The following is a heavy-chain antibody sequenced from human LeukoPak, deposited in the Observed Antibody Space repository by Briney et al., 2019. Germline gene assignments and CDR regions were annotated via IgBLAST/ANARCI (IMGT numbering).Heavy chain of an antibody. CDR2: INPNSGGT. V-gene: IGHV1-2*02. CDR1: GYTFTGYY. CDR3: ACRGYYYDSSGFHLNY. Sequence: GASVTVSFKASGYTFTGYYMHWVRQAPGQGLEWMGWINPNSGGTNYAQKFQGRVTMTRDTSISTAYMELSRLRSDDTAVYYCACRGYYYDSSGFHLNYWGQGTLVTVSS. J-gene: IGHJ4*02. D-gene: IGHD3-22*01.